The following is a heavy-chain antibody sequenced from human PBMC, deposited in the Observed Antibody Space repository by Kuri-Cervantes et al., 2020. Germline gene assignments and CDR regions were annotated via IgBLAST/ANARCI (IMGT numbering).Heavy chain of an antibody. CDR1: GFNFNNYN. V-gene: IGHV3-21*04. D-gene: IGHD6-19*01. Sequence: GESLKISCAASGFNFNNYNMNWVRQAPGKGLEWVSSLSGSSHYMYYADSVKGRFTSSRDNAGNTLYLQMNSLRAEDTAVYYCAKGTTLGEWLVPFDYWGQGTLVTVSS. CDR3: AKGTTLGEWLVPFDY. CDR2: LSGSSHYM. J-gene: IGHJ4*02.